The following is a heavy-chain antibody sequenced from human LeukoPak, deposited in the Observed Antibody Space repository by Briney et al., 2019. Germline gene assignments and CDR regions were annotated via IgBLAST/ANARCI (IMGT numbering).Heavy chain of an antibody. D-gene: IGHD6-13*01. CDR3: ARDGVENSSWYPLDS. Sequence: SETLSLTCTVSGGSISSYYWSWVRQPAGEGLEWIGRIYTSGSTNYKPSLKSRVTMSVDASKNQFSLKLTSVTAADTAVYYCARDGVENSSWYPLDSWGPGTLVTVSS. CDR1: GGSISSYY. CDR2: IYTSGST. V-gene: IGHV4-4*07. J-gene: IGHJ4*02.